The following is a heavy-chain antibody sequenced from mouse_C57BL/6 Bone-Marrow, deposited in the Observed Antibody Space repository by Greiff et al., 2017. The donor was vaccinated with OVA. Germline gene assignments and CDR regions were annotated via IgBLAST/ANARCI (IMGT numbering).Heavy chain of an antibody. CDR1: GYTFTEYT. CDR2: FYPGSGSI. D-gene: IGHD1-1*01. J-gene: IGHJ2*01. Sequence: QVQLQQSGAALVHPGASVPLSCKASGYTFTEYTIHWVKQRSGQGLEWIGWFYPGSGSIKYNEKFKDKATLTADKSSSTVYMELSRLTSEDSAVYFCARHEGYYYGSSYSFDYWGQGTTLTVSS. V-gene: IGHV1-62-2*01. CDR3: ARHEGYYYGSSYSFDY.